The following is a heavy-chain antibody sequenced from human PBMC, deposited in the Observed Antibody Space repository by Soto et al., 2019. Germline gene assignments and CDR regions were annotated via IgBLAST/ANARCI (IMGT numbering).Heavy chain of an antibody. V-gene: IGHV3-21*06. Sequence: GGSLRISCTASGFTFTRYSINWVRQAPGKGLEWFSSISSTTNYIYYGDSMKGRFTISRDNAKNSLYLEMNSLRAEDTAVYYCARESEDLTSNFDYWGQGTLVTVYS. CDR2: ISSTTNYI. CDR3: ARESEDLTSNFDY. CDR1: GFTFTRYS. J-gene: IGHJ4*02.